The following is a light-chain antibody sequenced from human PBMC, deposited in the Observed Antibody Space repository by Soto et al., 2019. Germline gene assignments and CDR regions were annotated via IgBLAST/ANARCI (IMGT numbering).Light chain of an antibody. CDR3: SSYTGSTTLVL. J-gene: IGLJ2*01. V-gene: IGLV2-14*01. Sequence: QPASVSGSPGQSITISCTGTTNDVGGYNAVSWYQQHPGKAPKLIFSEVSDRPSGVSNRFSGSKSGNTASLTISGLRPDDEGDYYCSSYTGSTTLVLFGGGTKLTVL. CDR1: TNDVGGYNA. CDR2: EVS.